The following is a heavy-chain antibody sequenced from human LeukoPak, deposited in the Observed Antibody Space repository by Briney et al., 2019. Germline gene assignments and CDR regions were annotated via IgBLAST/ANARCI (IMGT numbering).Heavy chain of an antibody. J-gene: IGHJ3*02. CDR1: GGSISSYY. V-gene: IGHV4-4*07. Sequence: SETLSLTCSVSGGSISSYYWSWIRQPAGKGREWIGRIYTSGSTNYNPSLKSRVTMSVDTSKNQCSLKLSSVTAADTAVDYCARDYCSGSSCYLSPDAFDIWGQGTMVTVSS. D-gene: IGHD2-15*01. CDR2: IYTSGST. CDR3: ARDYCSGSSCYLSPDAFDI.